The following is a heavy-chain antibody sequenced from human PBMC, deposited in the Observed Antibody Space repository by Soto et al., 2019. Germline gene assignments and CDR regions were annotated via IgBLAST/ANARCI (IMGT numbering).Heavy chain of an antibody. J-gene: IGHJ5*02. CDR3: ASGGIAARPGYHWCDP. V-gene: IGHV1-8*01. Sequence: QVQLVQSGAEVKKPGASVKVSCKASGYTFTSYDINWVRQATGQGLEWMGWMNPNSGNTGYAQKFQGRVTMTRNTAISTAYMELRSLRSEDTAVDYCASGGIAARPGYHWCDPWGQGNLVTVSS. D-gene: IGHD6-6*01. CDR2: MNPNSGNT. CDR1: GYTFTSYD.